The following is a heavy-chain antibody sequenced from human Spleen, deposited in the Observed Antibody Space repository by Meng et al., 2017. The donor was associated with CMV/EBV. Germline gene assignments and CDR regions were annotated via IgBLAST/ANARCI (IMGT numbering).Heavy chain of an antibody. CDR1: GDTFSRYS. V-gene: IGHV1-69*10. J-gene: IGHJ5*02. D-gene: IGHD3-3*01. Sequence: KASGDTFSRYSIGWVRQAPGQGLEWMGGTVPVLRIANYAQKFQGRVTITADKSTNTAYMELSSLTSEDTAVYYCARGGLTIFGRPYDPWGQGTLVTVSS. CDR3: ARGGLTIFGRPYDP. CDR2: TVPVLRIA.